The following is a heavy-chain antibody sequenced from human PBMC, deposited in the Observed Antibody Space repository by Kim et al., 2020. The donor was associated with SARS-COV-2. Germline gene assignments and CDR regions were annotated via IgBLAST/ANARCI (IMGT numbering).Heavy chain of an antibody. CDR1: GGTFSSYA. J-gene: IGHJ4*02. CDR2: IIPILGIA. Sequence: SCTASGGTFSSYAISWVRQAPGQGLEWMGRIIPILGIANYAQKFQGRVTITADKSTSTAYMELSSLRSEDTAVYYCARGNDSSGYYSAYWGQGTLVTVSS. CDR3: ARGNDSSGYYSAY. V-gene: IGHV1-69*04. D-gene: IGHD3-22*01.